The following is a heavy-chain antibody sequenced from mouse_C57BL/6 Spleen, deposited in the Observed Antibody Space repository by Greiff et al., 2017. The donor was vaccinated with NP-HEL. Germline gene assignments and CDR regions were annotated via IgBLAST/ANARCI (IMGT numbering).Heavy chain of an antibody. D-gene: IGHD1-1*01. CDR1: GFTFSSYG. J-gene: IGHJ4*01. V-gene: IGHV5-6*01. CDR2: ISSGGSYT. CDR3: ARDNYGSSYAMDY. Sequence: EVMLVESGGDLVKPGGSLKLSCAASGFTFSSYGMSWVRQTPDKRLEWVATISSGGSYTYYPDSVKGRFTISRDNAKNTLYLQMSGLKSEDTAMYYCARDNYGSSYAMDYWGQGTSVTVSS.